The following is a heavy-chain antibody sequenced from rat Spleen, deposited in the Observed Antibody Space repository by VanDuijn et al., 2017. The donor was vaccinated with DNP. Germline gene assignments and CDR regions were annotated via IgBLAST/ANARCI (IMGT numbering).Heavy chain of an antibody. CDR1: GFTLSDYY. CDR2: SSYDGRST. J-gene: IGHJ2*01. V-gene: IGHV5-22*01. D-gene: IGHD1-4*01. Sequence: EVQLVESGGGLVQPGRSLKLSCAASGFTLSDYYMAWVRQAPTKGLEWVAYSSYDGRSTYYGDSVKGRFTISRNNAKSTLYLQMNSLRSEDMATYYCTRHVLPLRVWDYWGQGVMVTVSS. CDR3: TRHVLPLRVWDY.